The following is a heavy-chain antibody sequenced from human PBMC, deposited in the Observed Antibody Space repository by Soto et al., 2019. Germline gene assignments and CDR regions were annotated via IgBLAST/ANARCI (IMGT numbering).Heavy chain of an antibody. J-gene: IGHJ6*03. CDR2: IKSKTDGGTT. Sequence: PGGSLRLPCAASGFTFSNAWMSWVRQAPGKGLEWVGRIKSKTDGGTTDYAAPVKVRFTISRDDSENTLYLQMNSLKTEDTAVYYCTTDIRWEQELTMDAWGKGTTVTVSS. D-gene: IGHD1-26*01. V-gene: IGHV3-15*01. CDR3: TTDIRWEQELTMDA. CDR1: GFTFSNAW.